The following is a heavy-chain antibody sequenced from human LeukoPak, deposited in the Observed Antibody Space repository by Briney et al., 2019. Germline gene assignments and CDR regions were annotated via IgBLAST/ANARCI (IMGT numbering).Heavy chain of an antibody. V-gene: IGHV4-34*01. CDR2: IHHTGAT. J-gene: IGHJ6*03. D-gene: IGHD3-9*01. Sequence: PSETLSLTCAVYGGSLSGYFWSWIRQPPGKGLEWIGEIHHTGATNYKPSLKSRVSISLDMSKKQLSLEMRSVTAADTAVYYCARGRLDYYYMDVWGRGTTVTVSS. CDR1: GGSLSGYF. CDR3: ARGRLDYYYMDV.